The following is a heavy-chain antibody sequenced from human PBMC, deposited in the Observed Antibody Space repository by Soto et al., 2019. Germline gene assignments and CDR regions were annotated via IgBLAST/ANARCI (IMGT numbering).Heavy chain of an antibody. D-gene: IGHD3-9*01. V-gene: IGHV3-33*01. CDR1: GFTFSSYG. Sequence: PGGSLRLSCAASGFTFSSYGMHWVRQAPGKGLEWVAVIWYDGSNKYYADSVKGRFTISRDNSKNTLYLQMNSLRAEDTAVYYCARSGVSATYYDILTGYPPFYYYMDVWGKGTTVTVSS. CDR3: ARSGVSATYYDILTGYPPFYYYMDV. J-gene: IGHJ6*03. CDR2: IWYDGSNK.